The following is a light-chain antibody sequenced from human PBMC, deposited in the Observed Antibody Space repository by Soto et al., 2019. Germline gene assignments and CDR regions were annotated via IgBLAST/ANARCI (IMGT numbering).Light chain of an antibody. V-gene: IGKV1-12*01. J-gene: IGKJ4*01. CDR1: QGISSW. CDR3: LQDFSFPLT. CDR2: TAS. Sequence: DIQMTQSPSSVSASVGDRVTITCRASQGISSWLAWYQQKPGKAPKLLIYTASSLQNGVPPRFSGSGSDTVFTLTIDSLQPEDFATYYCLQDFSFPLTFGGGTKVDIK.